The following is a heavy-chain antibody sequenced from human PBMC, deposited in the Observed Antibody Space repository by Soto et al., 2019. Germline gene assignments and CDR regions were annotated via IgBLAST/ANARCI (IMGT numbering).Heavy chain of an antibody. CDR3: AHRRGLYYYGSGTEEGWFDP. J-gene: IGHJ5*02. CDR1: GFSLSTSGVG. Sequence: QITLKESGPTLVKPTQTLTLTCTFSGFSLSTSGVGVGWIRQPPGKALEWLALIYWNDDKRYSPSLKSRLTITKDTSKNQVVLTMTNMYPVDTATYYCAHRRGLYYYGSGTEEGWFDPCGQGTLVTVSS. V-gene: IGHV2-5*01. D-gene: IGHD3-10*01. CDR2: IYWNDDK.